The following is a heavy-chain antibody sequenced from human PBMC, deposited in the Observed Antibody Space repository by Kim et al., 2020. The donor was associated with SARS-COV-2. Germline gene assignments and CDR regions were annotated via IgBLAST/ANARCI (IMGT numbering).Heavy chain of an antibody. D-gene: IGHD2-8*01. Sequence: VLAAPVTGRITITTDTSRNQFSLHLTSVPPEDTAVYYCARDLRLRTSSFDVWGRGTVVTVSS. V-gene: IGHV6-1*01. J-gene: IGHJ3*01. CDR3: ARDLRLRTSSFDV.